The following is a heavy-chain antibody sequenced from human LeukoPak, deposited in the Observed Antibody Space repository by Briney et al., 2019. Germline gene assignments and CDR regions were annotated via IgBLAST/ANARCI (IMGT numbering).Heavy chain of an antibody. J-gene: IGHJ6*03. CDR1: GFTFSSYS. V-gene: IGHV3-21*01. CDR2: ISSSSSYI. D-gene: IGHD6-13*01. CDR3: ARDRRIAARLTDYYYYMDV. Sequence: GGSLRLSCAASGFTFSSYSMNWVRQAPGKGLECVSSISSSSSYIYYADSVKGRFTISRDNAKNSLYLQMNSLRAEDTAVYYCARDRRIAARLTDYYYYMDVWGKGTTVTVSS.